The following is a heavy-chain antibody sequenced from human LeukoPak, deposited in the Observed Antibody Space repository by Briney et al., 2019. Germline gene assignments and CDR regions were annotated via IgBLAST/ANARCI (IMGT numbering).Heavy chain of an antibody. CDR3: ARVNSSYRAYYYYYMDV. V-gene: IGHV3-23*01. CDR1: EFTFSSYG. Sequence: GGSLRLSCAASEFTFSSYGMSWVRQAPGKGLEWVSSISGSGGSTQYADSVQGRFTISRDNAKNSLYLQMNSLRAEDTALYHCARVNSSYRAYYYYYMDVWGKGTTVTVSS. CDR2: ISGSGGST. J-gene: IGHJ6*03. D-gene: IGHD4-23*01.